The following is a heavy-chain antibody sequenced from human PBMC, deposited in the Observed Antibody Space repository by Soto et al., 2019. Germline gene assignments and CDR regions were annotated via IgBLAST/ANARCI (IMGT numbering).Heavy chain of an antibody. CDR3: TRLFYGGYSYVDY. J-gene: IGHJ4*02. V-gene: IGHV3-74*01. Sequence: GGSLRLSCAASGFTFSSYWMHWVRQAPGKGLVWVSRINSDGSSTSYADSVKGRFTISRDSAKNTLYLQMNSLRAEDTAVYYCTRLFYGGYSYVDYWGQGTLVTVSS. CDR2: INSDGSST. CDR1: GFTFSSYW. D-gene: IGHD4-17*01.